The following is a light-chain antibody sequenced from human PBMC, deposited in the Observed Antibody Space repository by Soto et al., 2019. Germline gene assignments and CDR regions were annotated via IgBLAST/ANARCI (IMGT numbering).Light chain of an antibody. V-gene: IGLV1-40*01. CDR1: SSNIGAGYD. CDR2: GNS. Sequence: QSVLPHPPPVSGAPGQRVPISCTGTSSNIGAGYDVHWYQQLPGTAPQLLIYGNSNRPSGVPDRCSGSKSGTSASLAITGLQAEDEADYYCQSYDSSLSGYVFGTGTKVPVL. J-gene: IGLJ1*01. CDR3: QSYDSSLSGYV.